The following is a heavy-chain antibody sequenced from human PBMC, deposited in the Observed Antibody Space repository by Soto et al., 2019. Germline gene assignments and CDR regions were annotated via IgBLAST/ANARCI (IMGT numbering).Heavy chain of an antibody. V-gene: IGHV3-30*18. D-gene: IGHD5-12*01. CDR3: AKDRFGYEGFKWFDP. CDR2: ISYDGSNK. Sequence: GGSLRLSCAASGFTFSSYGMHWVRQAPGKGLEWVAVISYDGSNKYYADSVKGRFTISRDNSKNTLYLQMNSLRAEDTAVYYCAKDRFGYEGFKWFDPWGHGALVPVS. CDR1: GFTFSSYG. J-gene: IGHJ5*02.